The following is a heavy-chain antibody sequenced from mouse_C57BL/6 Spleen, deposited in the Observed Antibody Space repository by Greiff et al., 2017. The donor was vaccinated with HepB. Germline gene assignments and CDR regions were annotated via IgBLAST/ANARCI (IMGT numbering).Heavy chain of an antibody. V-gene: IGHV1-54*01. J-gene: IGHJ1*03. CDR3: ARGGAYWYFDV. CDR1: GYAFTNYL. CDR2: INPGSGGT. Sequence: QVQLQQSGAELVRPGTSVKVSCKASGYAFTNYLIEWVKQRPGQGLEWIGVINPGSGGTNYNEKFKGKATLTADKSSSTAYMQLSSLTSEDSAVYFCARGGAYWYFDVWGTGTTVTVSS.